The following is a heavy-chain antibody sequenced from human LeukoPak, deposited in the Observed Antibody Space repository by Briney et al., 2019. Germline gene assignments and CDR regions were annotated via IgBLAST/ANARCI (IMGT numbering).Heavy chain of an antibody. V-gene: IGHV4-59*08. CDR1: GGSISSYY. CDR2: VCYSGST. D-gene: IGHD1-26*01. Sequence: SETLSLTCTVSGGSISSYYWSWLRQPPGKGLEWIGFVCYSGSTHYKSSLKSLVTISVDTSKNQFSLRLTSVTAADTAVYYCARHSGSSPHYFDYWGQGTLVTVSS. J-gene: IGHJ4*02. CDR3: ARHSGSSPHYFDY.